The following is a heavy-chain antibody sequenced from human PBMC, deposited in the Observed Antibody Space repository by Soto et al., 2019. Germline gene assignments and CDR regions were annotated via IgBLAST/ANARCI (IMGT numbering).Heavy chain of an antibody. V-gene: IGHV1-8*01. CDR3: ARGASMVRGVRAPYYFDY. D-gene: IGHD3-10*01. Sequence: ASVKVSCKASGYTFTSYDINWVRQATGQGLEWMGWMNPNSGNTGYAQKFQGRVTMTRNTSISTAYMELSSLRSEDTAVYYCARGASMVRGVRAPYYFDYWGQGTLVTVSS. CDR1: GYTFTSYD. J-gene: IGHJ4*02. CDR2: MNPNSGNT.